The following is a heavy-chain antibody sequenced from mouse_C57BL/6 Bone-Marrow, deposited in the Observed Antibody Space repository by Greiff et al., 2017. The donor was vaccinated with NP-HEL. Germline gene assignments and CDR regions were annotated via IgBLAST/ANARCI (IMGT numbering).Heavy chain of an antibody. D-gene: IGHD1-1*01. CDR2: IYPGDGDT. CDR1: GYAFSSSW. V-gene: IGHV1-82*01. J-gene: IGHJ2*01. CDR3: AIITTVASHY. Sequence: QVQLKESGPELVKPGASVKISCKASGYAFSSSWMNWVKQRPGKGLEWIGRIYPGDGDTNYNGKFKGKATLTADKSSSTAYMQLSSLTSEDSAVYFCAIITTVASHYWGQGTTLTVSS.